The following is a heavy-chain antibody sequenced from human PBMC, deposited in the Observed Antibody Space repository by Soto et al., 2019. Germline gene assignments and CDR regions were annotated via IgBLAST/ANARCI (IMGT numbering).Heavy chain of an antibody. Sequence: QVQLQESGPGLVKPSETLSLTCTVSGGSISSYYWSWIRQPPGKGLEWIGYIYYSGSTNYNPSLKSRVTISVDTSKNQFSLKLSSVTAADTAVYYCARDLSRGWYYFDYWGQGTLVTVSS. V-gene: IGHV4-59*01. CDR2: IYYSGST. D-gene: IGHD6-19*01. CDR3: ARDLSRGWYYFDY. J-gene: IGHJ4*02. CDR1: GGSISSYY.